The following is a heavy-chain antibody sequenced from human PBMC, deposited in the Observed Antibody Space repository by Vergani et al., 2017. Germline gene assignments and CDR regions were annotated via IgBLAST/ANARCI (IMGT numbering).Heavy chain of an antibody. CDR1: GGTFSSYA. D-gene: IGHD3-9*01. CDR2: IIPIFGTA. J-gene: IGHJ4*02. CDR3: ARDSYPGVRYVGGH. Sequence: QVQLVQSGAEVKKPGSSVKVSCKASGGTFSSYAISWVRQAPGQGLEWMGGIIPIFGTANYTQKFQSRVTVTTDTPTSTVYMELRSLRSDDTAVYYCARDSYPGVRYVGGHWGQGTLVTVSS. V-gene: IGHV1-69*06.